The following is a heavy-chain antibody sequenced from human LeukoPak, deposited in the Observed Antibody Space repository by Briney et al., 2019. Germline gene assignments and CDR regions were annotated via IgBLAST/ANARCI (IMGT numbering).Heavy chain of an antibody. V-gene: IGHV1-2*02. CDR3: ARDRHLSIAARPDNWFDP. CDR2: INPNSGGT. CDR1: GYTFTGYY. Sequence: ASVKVSCKASGYTFTGYYMLWVRQAPGQGLEWRGWINPNSGGTNYAQKFQGRVTMTRDTSISTAYMELTRLRSDDTAVYYCARDRHLSIAARPDNWFDPWGQGTLVTVSS. J-gene: IGHJ5*02. D-gene: IGHD6-6*01.